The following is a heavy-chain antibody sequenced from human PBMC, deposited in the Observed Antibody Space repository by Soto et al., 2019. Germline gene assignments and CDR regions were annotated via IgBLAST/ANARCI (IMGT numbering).Heavy chain of an antibody. V-gene: IGHV6-1*01. CDR3: PRGGLLGLGEFLYPDYYGLDV. CDR2: TYHRSKWYT. D-gene: IGHD3-10*01. Sequence: SQTLSLTCAISGDRVSSNSAAWNWVRQSPSRGLEWLGRTYHRSKWYTDYSVSVRSRITINPDTSKNQFSLQLNSVTPEDTAGNSCPRGGLLGLGEFLYPDYYGLDVGGQGTTVTVSS. CDR1: GDRVSSNSAA. J-gene: IGHJ6*02.